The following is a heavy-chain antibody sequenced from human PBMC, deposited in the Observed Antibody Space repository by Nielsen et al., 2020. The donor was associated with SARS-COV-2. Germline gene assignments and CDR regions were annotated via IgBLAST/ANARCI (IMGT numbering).Heavy chain of an antibody. Sequence: GESLKISCAASGFTFTNSWMLWVRQAPGKGLVWVSRIKSDGRTINYADSVKGRFTISRDNAKNTVFLQMNSLRAEDTAVYYCARVSGYSGYDHRFYYGMDVWGQGTTVTVSS. J-gene: IGHJ6*02. V-gene: IGHV3-74*01. D-gene: IGHD5-12*01. CDR3: ARVSGYSGYDHRFYYGMDV. CDR2: IKSDGRTI. CDR1: GFTFTNSW.